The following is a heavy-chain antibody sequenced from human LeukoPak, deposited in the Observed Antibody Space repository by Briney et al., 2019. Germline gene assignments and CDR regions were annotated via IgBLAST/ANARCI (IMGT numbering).Heavy chain of an antibody. V-gene: IGHV4-59*08. J-gene: IGHJ6*02. D-gene: IGHD3-10*01. CDR2: IYYSGST. Sequence: PSETLSLTCTVSGGSISSYYWSWIRQPPGKGLEWIGYIYYSGSTNYNPSLKSRVTISVDTSKNQFSLKLSSVTAADTAVYYCARHIDGSYYYGMDVWGQGTTVTVSS. CDR1: GGSISSYY. CDR3: ARHIDGSYYYGMDV.